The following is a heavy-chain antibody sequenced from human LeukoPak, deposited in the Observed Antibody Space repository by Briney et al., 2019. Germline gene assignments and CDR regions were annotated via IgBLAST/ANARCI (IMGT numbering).Heavy chain of an antibody. D-gene: IGHD3-3*01. V-gene: IGHV3-11*04. J-gene: IGHJ6*03. CDR2: ISSSGSTI. Sequence: GGSLRLSCAASGFTFSDYYMSWIRQAPGKGLEWVSYISSSGSTICYADSVKGRFTISRDNAKNSLYLQMNSLRAEDTAVYYCARDVTIFGVTTYYMDVWGKGTTVTVSS. CDR1: GFTFSDYY. CDR3: ARDVTIFGVTTYYMDV.